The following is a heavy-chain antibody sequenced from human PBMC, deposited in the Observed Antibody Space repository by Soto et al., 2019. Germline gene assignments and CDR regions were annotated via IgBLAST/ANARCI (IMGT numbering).Heavy chain of an antibody. D-gene: IGHD2-15*01. V-gene: IGHV5-51*01. J-gene: IGHJ3*02. Sequence: GESLKISCKGSGYSFTSYWIGWVRQMPGKGLEWMGIIYPGDSDTRYSPSFQGQVTISADKSISTAYLQWSSLKASDTAMYYCASRGYCSGGSCYAGAFDIWGQGTMVTVSS. CDR3: ASRGYCSGGSCYAGAFDI. CDR1: GYSFTSYW. CDR2: IYPGDSDT.